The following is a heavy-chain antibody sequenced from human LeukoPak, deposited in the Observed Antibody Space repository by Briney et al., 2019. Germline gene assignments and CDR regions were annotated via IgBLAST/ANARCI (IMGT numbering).Heavy chain of an antibody. CDR3: TRGRRILWHIVVVTPPGPFDY. CDR2: ISGSGSST. Sequence: GGSLRLSCAASGFTFGSYAMSWVRQAPGKGLEWVSTISGSGSSTYYADSVEGRFTISRDDSKSIAYLQMNSLKTEDTAVYYCTRGRRILWHIVVVTPPGPFDYWGQGTLVTVSS. V-gene: IGHV3-23*01. CDR1: GFTFGSYA. J-gene: IGHJ4*02. D-gene: IGHD2-21*02.